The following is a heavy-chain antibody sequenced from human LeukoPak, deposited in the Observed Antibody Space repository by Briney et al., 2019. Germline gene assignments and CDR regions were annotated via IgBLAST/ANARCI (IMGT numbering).Heavy chain of an antibody. J-gene: IGHJ3*02. CDR3: ARSYFNVGAFDI. Sequence: SETLSLTCDVSGYSIRTGYYWGWVRQPPGKDLEWIGSVYHSGSTYYNPSLQSRVNILVDTSKNQFSLSLTSVTAADTAVYYCARSYFNVGAFDIWGQGTMVTVSS. D-gene: IGHD2/OR15-2a*01. CDR2: VYHSGST. V-gene: IGHV4-38-2*01. CDR1: GYSIRTGYY.